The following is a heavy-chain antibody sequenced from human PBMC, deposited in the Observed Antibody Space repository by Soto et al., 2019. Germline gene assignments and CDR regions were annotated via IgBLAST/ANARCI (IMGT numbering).Heavy chain of an antibody. Sequence: PGESPKISCQGTGYRFSSSWIGWVRQNPGKGLEWLGNDYPSDSDVRYSPAFEGQDTISADNSNNTAYLQLLNLEASDTAIYYCTKGATSRFDCWGRGTRVTVSS. CDR2: DYPSDSDV. CDR1: GYRFSSSW. CDR3: TKGATSRFDC. V-gene: IGHV5-51*01. D-gene: IGHD3-16*01. J-gene: IGHJ4*02.